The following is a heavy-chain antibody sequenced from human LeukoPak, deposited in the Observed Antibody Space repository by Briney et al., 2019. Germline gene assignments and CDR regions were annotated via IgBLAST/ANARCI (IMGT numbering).Heavy chain of an antibody. J-gene: IGHJ3*02. D-gene: IGHD3-22*01. CDR3: AREPEVVLLAFDI. Sequence: SETLSLTCAVYGGSFSGYYWSWIRQPPGKGLEWIGEVNHSGSTNYNPSLKSRVTISVDTSKNQFSLKLSSVTAADTAVYYCAREPEVVLLAFDIWGQGTMVTVSS. V-gene: IGHV4-34*01. CDR2: VNHSGST. CDR1: GGSFSGYY.